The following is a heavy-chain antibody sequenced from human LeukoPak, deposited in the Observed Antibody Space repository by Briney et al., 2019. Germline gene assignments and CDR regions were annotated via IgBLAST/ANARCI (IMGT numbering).Heavy chain of an antibody. J-gene: IGHJ1*01. CDR1: GFTFSSYS. D-gene: IGHD3-10*01. V-gene: IGHV3-21*01. CDR3: ARDRGLLWFGEPTIPFQH. Sequence: GGSLRLSCAASGFTFSSYSMNWVRQAPGKGLEWVSSISSSSSYIYYADSVKGRFTISRDNAKNSLYLQMNSLRAEDTAVYYCARDRGLLWFGEPTIPFQHWGQGTLVTVSS. CDR2: ISSSSSYI.